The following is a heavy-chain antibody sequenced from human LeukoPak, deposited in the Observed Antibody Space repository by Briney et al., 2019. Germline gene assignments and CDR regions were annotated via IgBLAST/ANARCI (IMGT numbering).Heavy chain of an antibody. J-gene: IGHJ4*02. CDR3: ARTRYCSGGSCYPYYFDY. CDR2: IYYTGST. CDR1: GGSISTYY. D-gene: IGHD2-15*01. V-gene: IGHV4-59*01. Sequence: PSETLSLTCTASGGSISTYYWSWIRQPPGKGLEWIGYIYYTGSTNYSPSLKSRVTISVDTSKNQFSLKLSSVTAADTAVYFCARTRYCSGGSCYPYYFDYWGQGTLVTVSS.